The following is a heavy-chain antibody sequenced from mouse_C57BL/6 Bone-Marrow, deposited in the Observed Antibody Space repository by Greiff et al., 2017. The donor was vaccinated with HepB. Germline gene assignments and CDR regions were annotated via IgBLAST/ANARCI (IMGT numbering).Heavy chain of an antibody. J-gene: IGHJ2*01. CDR2: IDPSDSYT. CDR3: YDGSSYF. Sequence: QVQLQQPGAELVKPGASVKLSCKASGYTFTSYWMRWVKQRPGQGLEWIGEIDPSDSYTNYNQKFKGKATLTVDTSSSTAYMQIHSLTSEDSAVYYCYDGSSYFGGQGTTPTVSA. CDR1: GYTFTSYW. D-gene: IGHD1-1*01. V-gene: IGHV1-50*01.